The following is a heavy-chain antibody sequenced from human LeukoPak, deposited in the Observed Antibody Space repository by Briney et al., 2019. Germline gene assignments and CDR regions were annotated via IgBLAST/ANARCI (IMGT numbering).Heavy chain of an antibody. V-gene: IGHV4-34*01. CDR3: ARVKGPYGGKGEQEFDY. CDR1: GGSFSSYY. CDR2: INHSGST. Sequence: PSETLSLTCAVYGGSFSSYYWSWIRQPPGKGLEWIGEINHSGSTSYNPSLKSRVTISVDTSKNQFSLKLSSVTAADTAVYYCARVKGPYGGKGEQEFDYWGQGTLVTVSS. D-gene: IGHD4-23*01. J-gene: IGHJ4*02.